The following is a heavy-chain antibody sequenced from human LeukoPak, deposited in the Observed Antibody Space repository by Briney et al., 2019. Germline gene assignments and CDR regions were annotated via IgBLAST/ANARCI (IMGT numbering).Heavy chain of an antibody. D-gene: IGHD3-22*01. CDR2: MYYSGST. CDR3: ARPYYYDSRIDP. V-gene: IGHV4-30-4*01. J-gene: IGHJ5*02. CDR1: GGSISSGDYY. Sequence: SQTLSLTCTVSGGSISSGDYYWSWIRQPPGKGLEWVGYMYYSGSTYYNPSLKSRVTISVDTSMNQFSLQLSSVTAADTAVYYCARPYYYDSRIDPWGQGTLVTVSS.